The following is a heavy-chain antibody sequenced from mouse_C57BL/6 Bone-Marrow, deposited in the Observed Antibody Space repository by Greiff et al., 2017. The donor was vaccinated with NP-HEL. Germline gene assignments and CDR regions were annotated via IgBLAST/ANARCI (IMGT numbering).Heavy chain of an antibody. CDR1: GYTFTSYG. V-gene: IGHV1-81*01. J-gene: IGHJ2*01. D-gene: IGHD4-1*01. CDR3: ARGSLGPGVDY. Sequence: QVQLQQSGAELARPGASVKLSCKASGYTFTSYGISWVKQRTGQGLEWIGEISPRSGNTSYNEKFKGKATLTADKSSSTAYMEVRSLTSEESAVYLCARGSLGPGVDYWGQGTTLRVSS. CDR2: ISPRSGNT.